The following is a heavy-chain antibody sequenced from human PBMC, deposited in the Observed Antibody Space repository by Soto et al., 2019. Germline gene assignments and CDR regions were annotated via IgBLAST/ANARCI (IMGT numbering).Heavy chain of an antibody. CDR3: TTNHDYRIYYYYYGMDV. CDR1: GLTFSNAW. V-gene: IGHV3-15*07. CDR2: IKSKTDGGTT. J-gene: IGHJ6*02. D-gene: IGHD4-4*01. Sequence: EVQLVESGGGLVKPGGSLRLSCAASGLTFSNAWMNWVRQAPGKGLEWVGRIKSKTDGGTTDYAAPVKGRFTISRDDSKNTLYLQMNSLKTEDTAVYYCTTNHDYRIYYYYYGMDVWGQGTTVTASS.